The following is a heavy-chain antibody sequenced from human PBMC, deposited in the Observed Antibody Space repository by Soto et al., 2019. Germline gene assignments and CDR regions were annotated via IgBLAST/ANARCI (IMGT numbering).Heavy chain of an antibody. J-gene: IGHJ5*02. V-gene: IGHV4-4*07. D-gene: IGHD2-15*01. CDR1: GGSISSYY. Sequence: QVQLQESGPGLVKPSETLSLTCTVSGGSISSYYWSWIRQPAGKGLEWIGRIYTSGSTNYNPSLKSRFTMSVDTSKNQFSLKLSSVTAADTAVYYCARDLSVVVVAATTNWFDPWVQGTLVTVSS. CDR3: ARDLSVVVVAATTNWFDP. CDR2: IYTSGST.